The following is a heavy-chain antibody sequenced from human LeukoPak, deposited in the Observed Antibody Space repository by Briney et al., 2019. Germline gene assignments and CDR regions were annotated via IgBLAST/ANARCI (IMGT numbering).Heavy chain of an antibody. CDR3: ARPTGSIAAAGTLDY. CDR1: GGSISTSNYY. Sequence: SETLSLTCTVSGGSISTSNYYWGWIRQPPGKGLEWIGEINHSGSTNYNPSLKSRVTISVDTSKNQFSLKLSSVTAADTAVYYCARPTGSIAAAGTLDYWGQGTLVTVSS. V-gene: IGHV4-39*07. CDR2: INHSGST. J-gene: IGHJ4*02. D-gene: IGHD6-13*01.